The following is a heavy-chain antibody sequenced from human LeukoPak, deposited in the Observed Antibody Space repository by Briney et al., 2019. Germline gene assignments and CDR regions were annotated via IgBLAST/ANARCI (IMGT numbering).Heavy chain of an antibody. J-gene: IGHJ5*02. Sequence: GESLKISRKGSGYSFTSYWIGWVRQMPGKGLEWMGIIYPSDSDTRYSPSFQGQVTISADKSISTAYLQWSSLKASDTAMYYCARQYYYGSGSYYYSPWGQGTLVTVSS. CDR1: GYSFTSYW. D-gene: IGHD3-10*01. V-gene: IGHV5-51*01. CDR3: ARQYYYGSGSYYYSP. CDR2: IYPSDSDT.